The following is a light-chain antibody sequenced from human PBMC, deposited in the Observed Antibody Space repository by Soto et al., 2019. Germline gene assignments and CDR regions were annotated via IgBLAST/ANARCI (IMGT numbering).Light chain of an antibody. J-gene: IGKJ4*01. V-gene: IGKV1-12*01. CDR2: AAS. CDR1: QGLTSW. CDR3: QQTSSFPLT. Sequence: DVQMTQSPSSVSAAVGARVTITCRASQGLTSWLAWYHHKPGKAPKLLIHAASCLQRGVPSRFSGSGSGTEFTLTSNSLQPEDFATYYCQQTSSFPLTFCGGTKVEIK.